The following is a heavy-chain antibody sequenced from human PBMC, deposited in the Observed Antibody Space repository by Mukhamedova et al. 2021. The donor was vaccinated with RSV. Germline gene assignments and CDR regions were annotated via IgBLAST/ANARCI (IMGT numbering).Heavy chain of an antibody. D-gene: IGHD3-3*01. V-gene: IGHV6-1*01. J-gene: IGHJ6*02. Sequence: GRTYYRSKWYNDYAVSVKSRITINPDTSKNQFSLKLSSVTAADTAVYYCARGLSSYDFWSGRSMGVWGQGTTVTVSS. CDR2: TYYRSKWYN. CDR3: ARGLSSYDFWSGRSMGV.